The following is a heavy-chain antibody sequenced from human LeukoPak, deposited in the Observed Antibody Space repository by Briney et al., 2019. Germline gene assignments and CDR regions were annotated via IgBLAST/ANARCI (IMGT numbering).Heavy chain of an antibody. CDR3: ARGDLGH. CDR2: VFKDGDI. CDR1: GFTVRTAY. D-gene: IGHD3/OR15-3a*01. V-gene: IGHV3-66*02. Sequence: GGSLRLSCAASGFTVRTAYMTWVRQSPGKGLEWISSVFKDGDIFYGDSVKGRFTISRDSSKDTVYLQMNSLRTDDSAVYYCARGDLGHWGQGTLVTVSS. J-gene: IGHJ4*02.